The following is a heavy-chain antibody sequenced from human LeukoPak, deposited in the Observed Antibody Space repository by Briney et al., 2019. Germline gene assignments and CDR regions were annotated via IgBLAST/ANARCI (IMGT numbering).Heavy chain of an antibody. D-gene: IGHD2-15*01. J-gene: IGHJ4*02. CDR1: GFTVSRDY. Sequence: GGSLRLSCAASGFTVSRDYMSWVRQAPGKGLEWVSIIYNTGNTYYADSVKGRFTISRDNAKNSLYLQMNSLRAEDTAVYFCARRIREGYCSGGNCYSFGYWGQGALVTVSS. V-gene: IGHV3-53*01. CDR3: ARRIREGYCSGGNCYSFGY. CDR2: IYNTGNT.